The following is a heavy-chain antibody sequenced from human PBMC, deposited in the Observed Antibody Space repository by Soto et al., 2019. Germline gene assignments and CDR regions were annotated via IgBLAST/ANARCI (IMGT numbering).Heavy chain of an antibody. J-gene: IGHJ4*02. Sequence: SGPTLVNPTETLTLTCTVSGFSLSNARMGVSWIRQPPGKALEWLAHIFSNDEKSYSTSLKSRLTISKDTSKSQVVPTMTNMDPVDTATYYCARMSIAARRHYFDYWGQGTPVTVSS. V-gene: IGHV2-26*01. D-gene: IGHD6-6*01. CDR2: IFSNDEK. CDR3: ARMSIAARRHYFDY. CDR1: GFSLSNARMG.